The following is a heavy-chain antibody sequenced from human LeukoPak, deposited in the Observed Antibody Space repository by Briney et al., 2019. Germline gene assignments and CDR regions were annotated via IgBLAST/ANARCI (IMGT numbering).Heavy chain of an antibody. D-gene: IGHD6-19*01. J-gene: IGHJ4*02. V-gene: IGHV3-30*03. CDR3: ARDWFDSGWYLDH. CDR2: LSFDGNHQ. CDR1: GFTFSSFG. Sequence: PGGSLRLFCAASGFTFSSFGMHWVRQAPGRGLEWVALLSFDGNHQFYADSVKGRFTLSRDNFKNMVFLEMTSLRVEDTAVYYCARDWFDSGWYLDHWGQGALVTVSS.